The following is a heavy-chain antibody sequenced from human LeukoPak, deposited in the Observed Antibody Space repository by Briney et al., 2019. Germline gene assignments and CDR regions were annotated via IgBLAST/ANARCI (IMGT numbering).Heavy chain of an antibody. CDR3: ARYRLKSVRSPAGYFDY. J-gene: IGHJ4*02. CDR2: IYYSGST. Sequence: PSETLSLTCTVSGGSISSYYWSWIRQPPGKGLEWIGYIYYSGSTNYNPSLKSRVTISVDTSKHQFSLKLSSVTAADTAVYYCARYRLKSVRSPAGYFDYWGQGTLVTVSS. D-gene: IGHD3-16*02. V-gene: IGHV4-59*08. CDR1: GGSISSYY.